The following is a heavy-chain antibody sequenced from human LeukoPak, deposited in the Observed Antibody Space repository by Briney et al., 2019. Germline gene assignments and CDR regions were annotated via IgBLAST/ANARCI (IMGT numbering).Heavy chain of an antibody. CDR3: ARDGTANYYGSGSYPAYFDY. D-gene: IGHD3-10*01. J-gene: IGHJ4*02. Sequence: SETLSLTCAVYGGSFSGYCWSWIRQPPGKGLEWIGEINHSGSTNYNPSLKGRVTISVDTSKNQFSLKLSSVTAADTAVYYCARDGTANYYGSGSYPAYFDYWGQGTLVTVSS. V-gene: IGHV4-34*01. CDR2: INHSGST. CDR1: GGSFSGYC.